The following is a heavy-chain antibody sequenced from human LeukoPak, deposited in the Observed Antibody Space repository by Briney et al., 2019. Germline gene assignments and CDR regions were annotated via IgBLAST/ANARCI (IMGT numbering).Heavy chain of an antibody. V-gene: IGHV3-53*01. CDR3: ASRICSGGSCGPFQH. J-gene: IGHJ1*01. Sequence: GGSLRLSCAASGFIVSSNYMSWVRQAPGKGLEWVSIIYSDGSTYYADSVKGRFTISRDNFKNILYFDMNSLRVEDTAVYYCASRICSGGSCGPFQHWGQGTLVTVSS. CDR1: GFIVSSNY. D-gene: IGHD2-15*01. CDR2: IYSDGST.